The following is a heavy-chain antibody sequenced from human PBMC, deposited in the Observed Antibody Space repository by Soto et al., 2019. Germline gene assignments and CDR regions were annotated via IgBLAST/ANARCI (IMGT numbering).Heavy chain of an antibody. Sequence: SETLSLTCTVSGGSISSGDYYWSWIRQPPGKGLEWIGYIYYSGSTYYNPSLKSRVTISVDTSKNQFSLKLSSVTAADTAVYYCASTQNPVTTSLYFDYWGQGTLVTVS. J-gene: IGHJ4*02. CDR1: GGSISSGDYY. V-gene: IGHV4-30-4*01. D-gene: IGHD4-4*01. CDR3: ASTQNPVTTSLYFDY. CDR2: IYYSGST.